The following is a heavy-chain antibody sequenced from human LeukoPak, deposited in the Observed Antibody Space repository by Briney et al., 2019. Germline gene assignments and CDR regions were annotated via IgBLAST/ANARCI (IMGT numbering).Heavy chain of an antibody. J-gene: IGHJ4*01. CDR1: GGSISSYY. CDR2: IYYSGST. Sequence: SETLSLTCTVSGGSISSYYWSWIRPPPGKGLEWIGHIYYSGSTNYNPSLKSRVTISVDTSKNQFSLKLSSVTAADTAVYYCARGYYDFWSGYYTGIPFDYWGHGTLVTVSS. CDR3: ARGYYDFWSGYYTGIPFDY. V-gene: IGHV4-59*01. D-gene: IGHD3-3*01.